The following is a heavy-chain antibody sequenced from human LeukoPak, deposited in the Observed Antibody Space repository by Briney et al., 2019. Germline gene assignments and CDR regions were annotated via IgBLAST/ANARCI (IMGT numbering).Heavy chain of an antibody. V-gene: IGHV3-21*01. Sequence: PGGSLRLSCAASGFTFSGYSMNWVRQAPGKGLEWVSSISSSSSYIYYADSVKGRFTISRDNAKNSLYLQMNSLRAEDTAVYYCARDAGPSYYYGSGGYGMDVWGQGTTVTVSS. CDR3: ARDAGPSYYYGSGGYGMDV. J-gene: IGHJ6*02. CDR1: GFTFSGYS. CDR2: ISSSSSYI. D-gene: IGHD3-10*01.